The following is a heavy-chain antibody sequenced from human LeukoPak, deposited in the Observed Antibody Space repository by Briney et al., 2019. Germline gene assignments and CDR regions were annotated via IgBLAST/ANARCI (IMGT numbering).Heavy chain of an antibody. CDR3: ARGFGWGYHDY. Sequence: KPSETLSLTCAVYGGSFSGYYRSWIRQPPGKGLEWIGEINHSGSTNYNPSLKSRVTISVDTSKNQFSLKLSSVTAADTAVYYCARGFGWGYHDYWGQGTLVTVSS. CDR1: GGSFSGYY. CDR2: INHSGST. D-gene: IGHD6-19*01. J-gene: IGHJ4*02. V-gene: IGHV4-34*01.